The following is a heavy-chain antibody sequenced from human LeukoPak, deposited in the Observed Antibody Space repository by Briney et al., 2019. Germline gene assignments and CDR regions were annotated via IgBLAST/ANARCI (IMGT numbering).Heavy chain of an antibody. V-gene: IGHV3-23*01. CDR1: GFTFSNYA. D-gene: IGHD3-22*01. CDR2: MSESGSST. Sequence: GGSLRLSCAASGFTFSNYAMSWVCQAPGKGLEWVAAMSESGSSTWYADSVKGRLTISRDNSKNTLFLQMDSLRAEDTAVYYCAKDLYDSSGSRYDYWGQGTLVTVSS. CDR3: AKDLYDSSGSRYDY. J-gene: IGHJ4*02.